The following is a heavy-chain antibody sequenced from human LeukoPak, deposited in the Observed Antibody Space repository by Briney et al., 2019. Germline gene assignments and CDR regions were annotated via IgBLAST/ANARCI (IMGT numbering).Heavy chain of an antibody. V-gene: IGHV3-53*01. D-gene: IGHD4-17*01. Sequence: PGGSLRLSCAASGFTVSSNYMSWVRPAPGKGLEWVSVIYSGGSTYYADSVKGRFTISRDNSKNTLYLQMNSLRAEDTAVYYCASSPTVTTLRYYYYMDVWGKGTTVTVSS. CDR2: IYSGGST. CDR3: ASSPTVTTLRYYYYMDV. CDR1: GFTVSSNY. J-gene: IGHJ6*03.